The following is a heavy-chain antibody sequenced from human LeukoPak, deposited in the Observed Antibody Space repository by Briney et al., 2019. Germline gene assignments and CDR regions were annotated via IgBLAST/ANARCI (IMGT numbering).Heavy chain of an antibody. D-gene: IGHD3-10*01. CDR1: GFTFSSYA. J-gene: IGHJ4*02. Sequence: PGGSLRLSCAASGFTFSSYAMSWVSQAPGKGLEWVSVIYSGGSTYYADSVKGRFTISRDNSKNTLYLQMNSLRAEDTAVYYCAKDLIAAYYGSGKQSISGFDYWGQGTLVTVSA. V-gene: IGHV3-23*03. CDR2: IYSGGST. CDR3: AKDLIAAYYGSGKQSISGFDY.